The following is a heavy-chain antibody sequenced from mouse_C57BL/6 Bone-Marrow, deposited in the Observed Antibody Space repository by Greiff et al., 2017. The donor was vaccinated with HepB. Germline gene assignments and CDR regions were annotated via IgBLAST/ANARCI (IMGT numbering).Heavy chain of an antibody. J-gene: IGHJ3*01. V-gene: IGHV1-64*01. Sequence: QVQLQQPGAELVKPGASVKLSCKASGYTFTSYWMHWVKQRPGQGLEWIGMIHPNSGSTNYNEKFKSKATLTVDKSSSTASMQLSSLTSEASAVYYCARRGHYYGTLFAYWGQGTLVTVSA. CDR3: ARRGHYYGTLFAY. D-gene: IGHD1-1*01. CDR2: IHPNSGST. CDR1: GYTFTSYW.